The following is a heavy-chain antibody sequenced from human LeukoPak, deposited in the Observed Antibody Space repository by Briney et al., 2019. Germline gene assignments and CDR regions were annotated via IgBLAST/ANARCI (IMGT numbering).Heavy chain of an antibody. CDR2: ISATDGST. CDR1: RFTFSSYA. D-gene: IGHD3-10*01. CDR3: AKDTLYYGTGSTVDYYYYMDV. Sequence: GGSLRLSCAASRFTFSSYAMSWVRQAPGKGLEWVSVISATDGSTYYADSVKGRFTISRDNSKNTLYLQMNSLRAEDTAVYYCAKDTLYYGTGSTVDYYYYMDVWGKGTTVTVSS. J-gene: IGHJ6*03. V-gene: IGHV3-23*01.